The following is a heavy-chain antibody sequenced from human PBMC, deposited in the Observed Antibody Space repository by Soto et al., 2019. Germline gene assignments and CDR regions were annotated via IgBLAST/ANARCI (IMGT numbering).Heavy chain of an antibody. J-gene: IGHJ4*02. V-gene: IGHV4-59*08. CDR2: IYYSGNT. D-gene: IGHD1-1*01. Sequence: SETLSLTCTVSGGSISSYYWSWIRQPPGKGLEWIGYIYYSGNTNYNPSLKSRVTISVDTSKNQFPLKLSSVTAADTAVYYCARRYRYSFDYWGQGTLVTVSS. CDR1: GGSISSYY. CDR3: ARRYRYSFDY.